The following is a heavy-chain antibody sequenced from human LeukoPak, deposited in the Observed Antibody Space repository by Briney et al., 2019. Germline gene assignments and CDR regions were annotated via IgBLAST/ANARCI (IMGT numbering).Heavy chain of an antibody. D-gene: IGHD4-11*01. J-gene: IGHJ4*02. CDR2: IKHDGSEK. CDR1: GFTFSTFW. Sequence: GGSLRLSCAASGFTFSTFWMSWVRQAPGKGLEWVANIKHDGSEKYYVDSVKGRFTISRDNAKNSLYLQMNSLRAEDTALYHCARDTVTDRHFDYWGQGTLVTVSS. CDR3: ARDTVTDRHFDY. V-gene: IGHV3-7*03.